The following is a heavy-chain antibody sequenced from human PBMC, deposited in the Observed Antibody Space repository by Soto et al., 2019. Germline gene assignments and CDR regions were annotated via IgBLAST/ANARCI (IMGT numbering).Heavy chain of an antibody. CDR1: GFTFSDHY. V-gene: IGHV3-72*01. CDR3: ARAAREADILTGYHYYYYMDV. D-gene: IGHD3-9*01. J-gene: IGHJ6*03. CDR2: TRNKANSYTT. Sequence: PGGSLRLSCAASGFTFSDHYMDWVRQAPGKGLEWVGRTRNKANSYTTEYAASVKGRFTISRDDSKNSLYLQMNSLKTEDTAVYYCARAAREADILTGYHYYYYMDVWGKGTTVTSP.